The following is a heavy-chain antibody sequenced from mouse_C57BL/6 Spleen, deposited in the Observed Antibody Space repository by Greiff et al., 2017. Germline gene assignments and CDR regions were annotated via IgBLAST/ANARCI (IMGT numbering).Heavy chain of an antibody. J-gene: IGHJ4*01. D-gene: IGHD2-4*01. Sequence: EVKLVESGEGLVKPGGSLKLSCAASGFTFSSYAMSWVRQTPEKRLEWVAYISSGGDYIYYADTVKGRFTISRDNARNTLYLQMSSLKSEDTAMYYCTRGYEYDRAMDYWGQGTSVTVSS. V-gene: IGHV5-9-1*02. CDR3: TRGYEYDRAMDY. CDR1: GFTFSSYA. CDR2: ISSGGDYI.